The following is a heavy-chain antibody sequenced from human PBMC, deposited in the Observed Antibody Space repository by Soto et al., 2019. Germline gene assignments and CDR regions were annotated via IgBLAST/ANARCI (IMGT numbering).Heavy chain of an antibody. D-gene: IGHD6-6*01. J-gene: IGHJ4*02. CDR1: GFTFSSYS. CDR3: ARDPGIAARNFDY. V-gene: IGHV3-21*01. Sequence: GGSLRLSCAASGFTFSSYSMNWVRQAPGKGLEWVSSISSSSSYIYYADSVKGRFTISRDNAKNSLYLQMNSLRAEDTAVYYCARDPGIAARNFDYWGQGTLVTISS. CDR2: ISSSSSYI.